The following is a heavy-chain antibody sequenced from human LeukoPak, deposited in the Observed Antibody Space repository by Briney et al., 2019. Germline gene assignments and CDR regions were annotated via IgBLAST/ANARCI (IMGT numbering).Heavy chain of an antibody. CDR2: ISGSGGST. J-gene: IGHJ4*02. Sequence: GGSLRLSCAGSGFTFSSYGMSWVRQAPGKGLEWVSAISGSGGSTYYADSVKGRFTISRDNSKNTLYLQMNSLRAEDTAVYYCAKDDIVVVTAIRYLDYWGQGTLVTVSS. D-gene: IGHD2-21*02. V-gene: IGHV3-23*01. CDR1: GFTFSSYG. CDR3: AKDDIVVVTAIRYLDY.